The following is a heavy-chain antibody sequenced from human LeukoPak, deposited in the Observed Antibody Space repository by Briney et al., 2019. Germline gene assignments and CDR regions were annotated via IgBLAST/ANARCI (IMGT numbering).Heavy chain of an antibody. CDR2: ISGSGGST. V-gene: IGHV3-23*01. CDR3: AKATSRFLEWFGDYYYMDV. CDR1: GFTFSSYA. Sequence: GGSLRLSCAASGFTFSSYAMSWVRQAPGKGLEWVSAISGSGGSTYYADSVKGRFTISRDNSKNTLYLQMNSLRAEDTAVYYCAKATSRFLEWFGDYYYMDVWGKGTTVTVSS. D-gene: IGHD3-3*01. J-gene: IGHJ6*03.